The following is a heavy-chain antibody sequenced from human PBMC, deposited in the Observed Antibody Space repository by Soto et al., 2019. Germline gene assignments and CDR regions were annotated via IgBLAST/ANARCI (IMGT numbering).Heavy chain of an antibody. CDR2: ISSSSSTI. V-gene: IGHV3-48*01. J-gene: IGHJ1*01. CDR3: ARTTSSSHLY. CDR1: GVTFSAYG. Sequence: PGGSLRLSCAASGVTFSAYGMSWVRQAPGKGLEWGSYISSSSSTIYYAASVKGRFTISRDNAKNSLYLQMNSLRADDTAVYYCARTTSSSHLYSGQGALVTVSS. D-gene: IGHD6-6*01.